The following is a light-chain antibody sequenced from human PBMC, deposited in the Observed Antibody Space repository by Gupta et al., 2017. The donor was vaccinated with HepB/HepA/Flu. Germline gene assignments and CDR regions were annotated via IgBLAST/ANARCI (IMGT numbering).Light chain of an antibody. CDR3: ETWDISLNGV. CDR1: SSNIGKNY. Sequence: QSVLTQPPSVSAAPGQKVTITSSGSSSNIGKNYVSWYQQFPGTAPKFLIYENNKRPSGIPDRFSGSKSGTSATLDITGLQTGDEADYYCETWDISLNGVFGTGTKVTVL. CDR2: ENN. J-gene: IGLJ1*01. V-gene: IGLV1-51*01.